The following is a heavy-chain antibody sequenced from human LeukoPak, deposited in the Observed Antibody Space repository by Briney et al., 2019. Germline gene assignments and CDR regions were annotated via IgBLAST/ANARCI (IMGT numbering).Heavy chain of an antibody. D-gene: IGHD4-11*01. J-gene: IGHJ4*02. V-gene: IGHV1-18*01. CDR2: ISVYNGNT. Sequence: ASVKASFKASGYTFTTYGISWVRQAPGQGLEWLGRISVYNGNTNYAQKLQGRVTMTTDTSTSTAYMELRSLRSDDTAVYYCARVNDYSDYQYYGYNWGQGTLVTVSS. CDR3: ARVNDYSDYQYYGYN. CDR1: GYTFTTYG.